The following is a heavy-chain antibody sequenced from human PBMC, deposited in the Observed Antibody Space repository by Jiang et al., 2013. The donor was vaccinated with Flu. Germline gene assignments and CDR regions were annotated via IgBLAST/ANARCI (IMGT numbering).Heavy chain of an antibody. CDR1: GGSVSSGSYY. CDR3: ARERFRGKLDRHYYFDY. D-gene: IGHD1-1*01. Sequence: ETLSLTCTVSGGSVSSGSYYWSWIRQPPGKGLEWIGYIYYSGSTNYNPSLKSRVTISVDTSKNQFSLKLSSVTAADTAVYYCARERFRGKLDRHYYFDYWGQGTLVTVSS. V-gene: IGHV4-61*01. J-gene: IGHJ4*02. CDR2: IYYSGST.